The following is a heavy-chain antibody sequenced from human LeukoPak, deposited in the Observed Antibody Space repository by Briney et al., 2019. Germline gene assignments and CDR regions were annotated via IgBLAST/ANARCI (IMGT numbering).Heavy chain of an antibody. CDR1: GFTFSSYA. D-gene: IGHD2-2*01. CDR3: AKVETSGGANCYALDY. J-gene: IGHJ4*02. Sequence: GGSLRLFCAASGFTFSSYAMNWVRLARGKGLEWVSAISGSGGSTYYADSVKGRFTISRDDSQNTLYLQMNSLSAEDTAVYYCAKVETSGGANCYALDYWGQGTLVTVSS. V-gene: IGHV3-23*01. CDR2: ISGSGGST.